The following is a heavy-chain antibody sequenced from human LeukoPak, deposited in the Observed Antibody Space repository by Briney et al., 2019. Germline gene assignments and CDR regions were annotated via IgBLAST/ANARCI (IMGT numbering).Heavy chain of an antibody. J-gene: IGHJ4*02. Sequence: GASVKVSCKASGYTFTSYYMHWVRQAPGQGLEWMGIINPSGGSTSYAQKFQGRVTMTRDTSTSTVYMELSSPRSEDTAVYYCARDSRQAMYYDILTGYYPYWGQGTLVTVSS. D-gene: IGHD3-9*01. CDR3: ARDSRQAMYYDILTGYYPY. V-gene: IGHV1-46*03. CDR2: INPSGGST. CDR1: GYTFTSYY.